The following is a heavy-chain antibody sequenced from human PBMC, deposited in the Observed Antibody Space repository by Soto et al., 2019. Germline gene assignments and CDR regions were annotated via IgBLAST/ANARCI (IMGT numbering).Heavy chain of an antibody. CDR1: GLTISSASYY. V-gene: IGHV4-31*03. J-gene: IGHJ4*02. CDR3: ARYRISGSWSKFDY. Sequence: PSQTLPLTCSVSGLTISSASYYWSWIRQHPGKGLEWVGNIYYNGSTYYSPSLKSRVTVWFDTSKNQFSLRLTPVTAADTAVYYCARYRISGSWSKFDYCGQGTRVTVSS. CDR2: IYYNGST. D-gene: IGHD6-13*01.